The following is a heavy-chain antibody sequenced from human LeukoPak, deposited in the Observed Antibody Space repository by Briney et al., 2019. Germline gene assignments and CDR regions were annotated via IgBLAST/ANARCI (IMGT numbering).Heavy chain of an antibody. V-gene: IGHV1-46*01. Sequence: ASVKVSCKASGYTFTSNYIHWVRQAPGQGLEWMGMIYPRDGSTSYAQKLQGRVTMTTDTSTSTAYMELRSLRSDDTAVYYCARDRVYFDYWGQGTLVTVSS. D-gene: IGHD6-13*01. J-gene: IGHJ4*02. CDR1: GYTFTSNY. CDR2: IYPRDGST. CDR3: ARDRVYFDY.